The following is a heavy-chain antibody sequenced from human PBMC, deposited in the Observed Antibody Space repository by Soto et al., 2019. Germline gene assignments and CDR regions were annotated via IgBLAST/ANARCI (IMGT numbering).Heavy chain of an antibody. J-gene: IGHJ5*02. CDR1: GGSISSGGYY. Sequence: QVQLQESGPGLVKPSQTLSLTCTVSGGSISSGGYYWSWIRQHPGKGLEWIGYIYYSGSTYYNPSLKSRVTMSVDTSKNQFSLKLSSVTAADTAVYYCARDYGSSSDYSNLYNWFDPWGQGTLVTVSS. D-gene: IGHD4-4*01. V-gene: IGHV4-31*03. CDR2: IYYSGST. CDR3: ARDYGSSSDYSNLYNWFDP.